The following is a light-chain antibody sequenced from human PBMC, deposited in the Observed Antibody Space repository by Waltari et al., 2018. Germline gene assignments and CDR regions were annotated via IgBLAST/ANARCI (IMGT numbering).Light chain of an antibody. CDR2: SSS. V-gene: IGKV1-12*01. J-gene: IGKJ1*01. Sequence: DIQMTQSPSSVSASVGDRVTITCRASQVISTSLAWYQQRPGKAPKVLIYSSSSLQSGVPSRFSGSGSGTDFTLTIDGLQPEDFATYYCQQGNSFPPTFGQGTKVEIK. CDR1: QVISTS. CDR3: QQGNSFPPT.